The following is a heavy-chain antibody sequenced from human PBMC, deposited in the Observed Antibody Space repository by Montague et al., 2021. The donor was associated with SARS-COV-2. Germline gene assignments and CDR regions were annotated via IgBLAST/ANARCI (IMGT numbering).Heavy chain of an antibody. D-gene: IGHD1-1*01. J-gene: IGHJ6*02. CDR3: TSGREGNYNVMDV. Sequence: CAISGDSVSGISATWNGVRQSLSRRLELLGRPYYRPNRYNDYALXVRGRVTINPDTSKNQFSLQLNSVTPADTAIYYCTSGREGNYNVMDVWGQGTTVTVSS. CDR1: GDSVSGISAT. V-gene: IGHV6-1*01. CDR2: PYYRPNRYN.